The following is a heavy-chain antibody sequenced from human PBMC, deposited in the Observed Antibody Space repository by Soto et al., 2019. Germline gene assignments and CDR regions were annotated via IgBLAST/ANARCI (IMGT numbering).Heavy chain of an antibody. D-gene: IGHD3-9*01. CDR1: GGTFSSYT. V-gene: IGHV1-69*02. CDR3: ARLVTDAFDI. Sequence: QVQLVQSGAEVKKPGSSVKVSCKASGGTFSSYTISWVRQAPGQGLEWMGRIIPILGIANYAQKFXGXAXIXXDKSTSTAYMELSSLRSEDTAVYYCARLVTDAFDIWGQGTMVTVSS. J-gene: IGHJ3*02. CDR2: IIPILGIA.